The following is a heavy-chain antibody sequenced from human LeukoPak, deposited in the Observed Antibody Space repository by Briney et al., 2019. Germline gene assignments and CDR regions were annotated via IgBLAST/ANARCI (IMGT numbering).Heavy chain of an antibody. D-gene: IGHD2-2*01. V-gene: IGHV3-9*01. CDR2: ISWNSGSI. Sequence: GGSLRLSCAASGFTFDDYAMHWVRQAPGKGLEWVSGISWNSGSIAYADSVKGRFTISRDNAKNSLYLQMNSLRAEDTAVYYCARDGATYCSSTSCSNKGADYWGQGTLVTVSS. J-gene: IGHJ4*02. CDR3: ARDGATYCSSTSCSNKGADY. CDR1: GFTFDDYA.